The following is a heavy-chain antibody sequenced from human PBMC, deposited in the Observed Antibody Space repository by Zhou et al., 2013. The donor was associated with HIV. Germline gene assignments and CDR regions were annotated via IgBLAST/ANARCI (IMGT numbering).Heavy chain of an antibody. CDR3: ARDRGDISAMIEFVFDM. V-gene: IGHV1-46*01. CDR2: INPLSGTI. J-gene: IGHJ3*02. CDR1: GYIFTKYL. D-gene: IGHD2-21*01. Sequence: QVQLVQSESEVRWPGASVRVSCRTSGYIFTKYLIHWIRQTPGQGPEVMGIINPLSGTITYAEKFRSKAIMTRDTATTTVFLFLPRLTSDDTALYYCARDRGDISAMIEFVFDMWGQGTMVTVSP.